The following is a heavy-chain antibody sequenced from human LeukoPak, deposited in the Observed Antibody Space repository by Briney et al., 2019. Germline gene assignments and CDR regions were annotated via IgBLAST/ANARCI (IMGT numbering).Heavy chain of an antibody. D-gene: IGHD5-18*01. J-gene: IGHJ4*02. CDR3: AREVYTYGHTPFDY. CDR1: GGSLSSGDYY. CDR2: IYYSGST. V-gene: IGHV4-30-4*01. Sequence: SQTLSLTCTVSGGSLSSGDYYWSWIRQPPCKRLQWIGYIYYSGSTHYNPSLNSQVTISVDTSKTQFSLKLSSVTAADTAVYYCAREVYTYGHTPFDYWGQGTLVTVSS.